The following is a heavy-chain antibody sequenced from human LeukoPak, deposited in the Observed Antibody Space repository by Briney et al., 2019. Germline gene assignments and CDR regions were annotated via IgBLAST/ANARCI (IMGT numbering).Heavy chain of an antibody. D-gene: IGHD6-13*01. V-gene: IGHV3-7*01. J-gene: IGHJ4*01. CDR2: IRQDGSEK. CDR1: GFTFTDYC. Sequence: QPGGSLRLSCAVSGFTFTDYCMNWVRQAPGKGLEWVASIRQDGSEKTYVDSVKGRFTISRDNTKNSLSLQVNSLRVDDTAVDYCARDGTAAGLYFDFWGQGTLVTVSS. CDR3: ARDGTAAGLYFDF.